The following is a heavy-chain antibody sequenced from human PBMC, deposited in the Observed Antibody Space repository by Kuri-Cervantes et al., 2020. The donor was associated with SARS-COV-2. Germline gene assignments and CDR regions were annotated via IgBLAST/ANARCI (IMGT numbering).Heavy chain of an antibody. J-gene: IGHJ5*02. CDR3: AKVGQQLVPDWFDP. Sequence: GESLKISCAASGFTFSDYYMSWVRQAPGKGLEWVAFIRYDGSNKYYADSVKGRFTISRDNSKNTLYLQMNSLRAEDTAVYYCAKVGQQLVPDWFDPWGQGTLVTVSS. D-gene: IGHD6-13*01. CDR2: IRYDGSNK. V-gene: IGHV3-30*02. CDR1: GFTFSDYY.